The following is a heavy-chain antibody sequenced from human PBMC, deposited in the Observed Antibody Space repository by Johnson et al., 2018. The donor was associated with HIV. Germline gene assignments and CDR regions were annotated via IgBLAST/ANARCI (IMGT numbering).Heavy chain of an antibody. D-gene: IGHD2-8*01. Sequence: VQLVESGGGLVQPGGSLRLSCAASGFTFSSYAMSWVRQAPGKGLEWVSAISGSGGSTYYADSVKGRFTISIDNSKNTLYLQMNSLRAEDTAVYYCARDRVYCTNGVCYYDALDIWGQGTMVTVSA. CDR1: GFTFSSYA. J-gene: IGHJ3*02. CDR2: ISGSGGST. V-gene: IGHV3-23*04. CDR3: ARDRVYCTNGVCYYDALDI.